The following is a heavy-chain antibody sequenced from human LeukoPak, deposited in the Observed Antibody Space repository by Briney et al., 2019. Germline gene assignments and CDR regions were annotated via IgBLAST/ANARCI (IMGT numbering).Heavy chain of an antibody. Sequence: GGSLRLSCAASRFTFSSYSMNWVRQAPGKGLEWVSHISSGGSHIYYADSVKGRFTISRDNAKNSLYLQMNSLRVEDTAVYYFGRIAVTPTGNFDSGGQGPLVTVSS. D-gene: IGHD6-19*01. J-gene: IGHJ4*02. CDR3: GRIAVTPTGNFDS. CDR2: ISSGGSHI. V-gene: IGHV3-21*01. CDR1: RFTFSSYS.